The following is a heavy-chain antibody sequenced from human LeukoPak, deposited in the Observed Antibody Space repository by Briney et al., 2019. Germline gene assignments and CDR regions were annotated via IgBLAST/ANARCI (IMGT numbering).Heavy chain of an antibody. CDR3: AREVIAAAGSGCFDY. J-gene: IGHJ4*02. Sequence: GGSLRLSCAASGFTFSDYYMSWIRQAPGKGLEWVSCISSSGSTIYYADSVKGRFTISRDNAKNSLYLQMNSLRAEDTAVYYCAREVIAAAGSGCFDYWGQGTLVTVSS. V-gene: IGHV3-11*01. D-gene: IGHD6-13*01. CDR1: GFTFSDYY. CDR2: ISSSGSTI.